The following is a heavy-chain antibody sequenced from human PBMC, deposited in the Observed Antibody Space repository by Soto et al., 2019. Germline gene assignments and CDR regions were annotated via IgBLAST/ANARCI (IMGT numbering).Heavy chain of an antibody. V-gene: IGHV1-3*01. CDR3: AREGAQYAPFDL. J-gene: IGHJ4*02. CDR1: GYTFTDFA. CDR2: VNVGNGNT. D-gene: IGHD4-4*01. Sequence: QAQLVQSGAEAKQPGASVRVSCKASGYTFTDFALHWVRQAPGQGLEWMGWVNVGNGNTGYSRKFQGRVTTDRDMSATTDDKEVTSLTSEDTAIYYCAREGAQYAPFDLWGQGTLVTVSS.